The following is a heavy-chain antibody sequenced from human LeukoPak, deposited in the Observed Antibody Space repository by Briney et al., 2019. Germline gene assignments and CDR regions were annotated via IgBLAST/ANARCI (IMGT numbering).Heavy chain of an antibody. V-gene: IGHV1-18*01. CDR3: ARARGRGVGYYYYYYMDV. J-gene: IGHJ6*03. Sequence: ASVKVSFKASGYTFTSYGISWVRQAPGQGPEWMGWISAYNGNTNYAQKLQGRVTMTTDTSTSTAYMERRILRSDDTAVYYWARARGRGVGYYYYYYMDVWGKGTTVTVSS. CDR2: ISAYNGNT. D-gene: IGHD3-10*01. CDR1: GYTFTSYG.